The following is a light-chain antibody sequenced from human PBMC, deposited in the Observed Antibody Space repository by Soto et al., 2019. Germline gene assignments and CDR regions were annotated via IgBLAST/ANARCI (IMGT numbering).Light chain of an antibody. Sequence: QSVLTQPASVSGSPGQSITISCTGTSSDVGDYNYVSWYQQHPGKAPKLMIYDVSNRPSGVSNRFSGSKSGNTASLTISGLHAEDEADYYCCSYTSHSTLLFGGGTKVTVL. J-gene: IGLJ2*01. CDR3: CSYTSHSTLL. V-gene: IGLV2-14*03. CDR1: SSDVGDYNY. CDR2: DVS.